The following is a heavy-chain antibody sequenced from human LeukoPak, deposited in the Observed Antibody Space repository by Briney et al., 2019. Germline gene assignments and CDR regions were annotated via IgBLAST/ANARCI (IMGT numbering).Heavy chain of an antibody. Sequence: TGGSLRLSCAASGFTFSSYSMNWVRQAPGKGLEWVSSISSSSSYIYYADSVKGRFTISRDNAKNSLYLQMNSLRAEDTAAYYCARDQIAVAGNFDYWGQGTLVTVSS. D-gene: IGHD6-19*01. J-gene: IGHJ4*02. V-gene: IGHV3-21*01. CDR2: ISSSSSYI. CDR3: ARDQIAVAGNFDY. CDR1: GFTFSSYS.